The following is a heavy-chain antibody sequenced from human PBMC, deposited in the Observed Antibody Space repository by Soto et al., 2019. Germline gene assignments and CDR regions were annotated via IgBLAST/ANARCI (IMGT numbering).Heavy chain of an antibody. V-gene: IGHV5-10-1*01. CDR3: ERLQVPIFGVAYGMHV. CDR2: IDPSDSYT. D-gene: IGHD3-3*01. J-gene: IGHJ6*02. CDR1: GYSFTSYW. Sequence: GESLKISCKGSGYSFTSYWISWVRQMPGKGLEWMGRIDPSDSYTNYSPSFQGHVTISADKSISTAYLQWSSLKASDTAMYYCERLQVPIFGVAYGMHVWAQRTTVTVSS.